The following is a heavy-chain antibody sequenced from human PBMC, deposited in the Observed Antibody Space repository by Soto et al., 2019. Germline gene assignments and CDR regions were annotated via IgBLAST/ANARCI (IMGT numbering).Heavy chain of an antibody. CDR2: ISVSGDKA. CDR3: ARDQFRPGLLYSLGFLLPECGH. J-gene: IGHJ4*02. CDR1: GFAFSTYA. D-gene: IGHD3-22*01. Sequence: GGSLRLSCAASGFAFSTYAMTWVRQAPGKGLEWVAGISVSGDKAYYADSVKGRFTISRDNSKNTVFLQIASLRVEDTAVYYCARDQFRPGLLYSLGFLLPECGHWGQGTLVTVSS. V-gene: IGHV3-23*01.